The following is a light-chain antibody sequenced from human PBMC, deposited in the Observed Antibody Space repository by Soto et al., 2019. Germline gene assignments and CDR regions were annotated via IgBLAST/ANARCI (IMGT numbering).Light chain of an antibody. V-gene: IGKV3-15*01. CDR3: QQYNNWPRT. Sequence: EIVMTQSPATLSVSPGERGTLSCRASQSVSSDLAWYHQKPGQAPRLLIYGASTRATGIPARFSGSGSGTEFTLTITSLQSEDFAVYYCQQYNNWPRTVAQGTKVDSK. J-gene: IGKJ1*01. CDR2: GAS. CDR1: QSVSSD.